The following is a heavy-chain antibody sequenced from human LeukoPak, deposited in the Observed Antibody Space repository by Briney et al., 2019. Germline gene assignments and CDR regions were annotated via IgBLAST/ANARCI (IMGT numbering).Heavy chain of an antibody. D-gene: IGHD1-26*01. J-gene: IGHJ4*02. CDR3: LRDRFGSYSDY. V-gene: IGHV3-20*04. CDR1: GFTFDDYG. CDR2: INWNGGST. Sequence: GGSLRLSCAASGFTFDDYGMSWVRQPPGKGLEWVSVINWNGGSTCYADSVKGRFSISRDNAKNTLYLQMNSLTAEDTALYYCLRDRFGSYSDYWARGTLLTVSS.